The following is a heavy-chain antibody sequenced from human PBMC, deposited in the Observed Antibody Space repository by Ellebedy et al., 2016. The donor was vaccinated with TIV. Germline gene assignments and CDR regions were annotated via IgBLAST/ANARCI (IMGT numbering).Heavy chain of an antibody. Sequence: GGSLRLSCTASGFSFRSYWMTWVRQAPGKGLEWVANINQDGSEKFYGDSVKGRFTISRDNAKNSLYLQVSSLRVEDTAVFYCATDGSYGDYRSPTHAFEMWGQGTMVTVSS. CDR2: INQDGSEK. J-gene: IGHJ3*02. V-gene: IGHV3-7*04. CDR3: ATDGSYGDYRSPTHAFEM. CDR1: GFSFRSYW. D-gene: IGHD4-17*01.